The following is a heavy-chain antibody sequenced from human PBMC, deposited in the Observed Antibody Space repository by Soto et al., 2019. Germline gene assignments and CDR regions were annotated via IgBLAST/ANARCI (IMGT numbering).Heavy chain of an antibody. J-gene: IGHJ5*02. CDR1: GGSISSGGYY. CDR2: IYFSGTT. CDR3: ARRDRSGFSYWLDT. D-gene: IGHD3-22*01. Sequence: SETLSLTCTVSGGSISSGGYYWSWIRQHPGKGLEWIGTIYFSGTTYYNPSLKSRVTISVDTSKSQFSLKLSSVTAADTAIYYCARRDRSGFSYWLDTWGQGTLVTVSS. V-gene: IGHV4-31*03.